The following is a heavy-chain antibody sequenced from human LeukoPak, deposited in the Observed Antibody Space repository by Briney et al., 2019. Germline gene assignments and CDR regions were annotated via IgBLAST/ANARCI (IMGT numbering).Heavy chain of an antibody. CDR2: TYYRSKWYN. CDR1: GDTVSSNSAA. Sequence: SQTLSLTCAISGDTVSSNSAAWNWIRRSPSRGLEWLGRTYYRSKWYNDYAVSVKSRITINPDTSKNQFSLQLNSVTPEDTAVYYCARVGIKWDQQQASDYWGQGTLVTVSS. J-gene: IGHJ4*02. V-gene: IGHV6-1*01. CDR3: ARVGIKWDQQQASDY. D-gene: IGHD1-26*01.